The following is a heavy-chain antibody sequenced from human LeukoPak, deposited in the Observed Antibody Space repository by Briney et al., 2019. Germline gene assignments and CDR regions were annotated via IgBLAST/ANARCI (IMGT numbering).Heavy chain of an antibody. D-gene: IGHD3-16*02. Sequence: AETLCLSCAVSGGSISSYYRSWIRQPPGKGLEWVGDIYYSGSTNYKPSVKSRVSISVDRSKNPVSLKLSSVTAADTGLYYCAKQGRQIPVGGVVAIAPFDIWGQGTMVTVSS. V-gene: IGHV4-59*08. CDR1: GGSISSYY. CDR3: AKQGRQIPVGGVVAIAPFDI. CDR2: IYYSGST. J-gene: IGHJ3*02.